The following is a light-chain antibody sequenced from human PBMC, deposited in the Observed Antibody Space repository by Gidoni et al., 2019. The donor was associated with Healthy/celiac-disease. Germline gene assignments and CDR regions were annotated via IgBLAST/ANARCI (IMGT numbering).Light chain of an antibody. Sequence: QSVLTQPHSASGTPGQRVTICCSGSSSNIGSNTVNWYHQLPGTAPKLLIYSNNQRPSGVPDRFSGSKSGTSASLAISGLQSEDEADYYCAAWDDSLNGRVFGGGTKLTVL. CDR1: SSNIGSNT. CDR2: SNN. V-gene: IGLV1-44*01. J-gene: IGLJ3*02. CDR3: AAWDDSLNGRV.